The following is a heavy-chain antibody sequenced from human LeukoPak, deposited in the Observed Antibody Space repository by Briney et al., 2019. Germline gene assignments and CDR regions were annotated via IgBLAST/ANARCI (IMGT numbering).Heavy chain of an antibody. CDR1: GFTFATYA. CDR3: ARLGWGNYFDY. Sequence: GGSLRLSCAASGFTFATYAMSWVRQPPGKGLEWVSSISGSADITYYADSVKGRFTISRDNSKNTLYLQMNSLRAQDTAVYYCARLGWGNYFDYWGQGTLVTVSS. V-gene: IGHV3-23*01. D-gene: IGHD2-15*01. CDR2: ISGSADIT. J-gene: IGHJ4*02.